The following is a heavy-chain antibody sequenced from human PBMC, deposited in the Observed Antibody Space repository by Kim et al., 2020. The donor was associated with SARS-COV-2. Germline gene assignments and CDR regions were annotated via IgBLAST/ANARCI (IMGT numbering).Heavy chain of an antibody. CDR1: GGSISSYY. D-gene: IGHD4-17*01. J-gene: IGHJ6*01. V-gene: IGHV4-59*01. CDR2: IYYSGST. CDR3: SSATTVTCPYYYYGMDA. Sequence: SETLSLTCTASGGSISSYYWSWIRQPPGKGLEWIGYIYYSGSTNYNPSLKRRVTILVDTSKNQFSLKLSSVTAADTAVYYCSSATTVTCPYYYYGMDAWG.